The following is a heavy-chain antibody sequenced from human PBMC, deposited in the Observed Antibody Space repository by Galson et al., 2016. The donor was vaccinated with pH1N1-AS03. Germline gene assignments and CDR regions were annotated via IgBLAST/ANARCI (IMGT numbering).Heavy chain of an antibody. V-gene: IGHV3-13*01. CDR1: GFTFSSHD. Sequence: SLRLSCAGAGFTFSSHDMYWVRQPPGKGLEWVSASGTAGDTYAGSVKGRFTISRENAKNSLYLQMNSLRAGDTAVYYCARGKEGYFYGMDVWGQGTTVTVSS. D-gene: IGHD3-10*01. CDR3: ARGKEGYFYGMDV. J-gene: IGHJ6*02. CDR2: SGTAGDT.